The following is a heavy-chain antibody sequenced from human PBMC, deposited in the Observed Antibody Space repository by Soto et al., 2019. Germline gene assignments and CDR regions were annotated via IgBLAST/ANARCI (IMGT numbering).Heavy chain of an antibody. CDR1: GGSISSGDYY. D-gene: IGHD3-22*01. CDR3: ARTKYYYDSSGLQFDY. Sequence: PSETLSLTCTVSGGSISSGDYYWSWIRQPPGKGLEWIGYIYYSGSTHYNPSLKSRVTISVDTSKNQFSLKLSSVTAADTAVYYCARTKYYYDSSGLQFDYWGQGTLVTVS. J-gene: IGHJ4*02. CDR2: IYYSGST. V-gene: IGHV4-30-4*01.